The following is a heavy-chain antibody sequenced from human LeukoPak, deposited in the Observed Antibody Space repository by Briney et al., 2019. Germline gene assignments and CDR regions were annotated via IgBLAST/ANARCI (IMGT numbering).Heavy chain of an antibody. CDR3: ARVNPLGYCSGGSCAVSDY. Sequence: SETLSPTCAVSGFSISSGYYWGWIRQPPGKGLEWIGYIYYSGSTNYNPSLKSRVTISVDTSKNQFSLKLTSVTAADTAVYYCARVNPLGYCSGGSCAVSDYWGRGTLVTVSS. J-gene: IGHJ4*02. CDR2: IYYSGST. D-gene: IGHD2-15*01. V-gene: IGHV4-61*01. CDR1: GFSISSGYY.